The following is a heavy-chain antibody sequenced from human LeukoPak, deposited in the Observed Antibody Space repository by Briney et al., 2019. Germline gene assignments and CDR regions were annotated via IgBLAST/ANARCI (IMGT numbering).Heavy chain of an antibody. V-gene: IGHV3-23*01. CDR3: SNLYSSNY. D-gene: IGHD6-13*01. CDR1: AFTFSTYA. CDR2: IGGSGAGT. Sequence: GGSLRLSCAASAFTFSTYAMSWVRQAPGMGLEWVSGIGGSGAGTYYADSVRGRFTISRDNSKDTLYLQMNSLRAEDTAVYYCSNLYSSNYWGQGSLVTVSS. J-gene: IGHJ4*02.